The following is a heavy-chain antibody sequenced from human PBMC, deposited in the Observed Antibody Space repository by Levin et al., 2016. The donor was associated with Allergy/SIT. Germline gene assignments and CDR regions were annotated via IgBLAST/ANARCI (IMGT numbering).Heavy chain of an antibody. V-gene: IGHV1-58*01. D-gene: IGHD4-11*01. Sequence: WVRQAPGQRLEWIGWIVVGGGDTNYAQNFQERVTITRDLSTSTAYIELSSLRSEDTALYYCAADLEESNYRYNYYYSMDVWGQGTTVTVSS. J-gene: IGHJ6*02. CDR2: IVVGGGDT. CDR3: AADLEESNYRYNYYYSMDV.